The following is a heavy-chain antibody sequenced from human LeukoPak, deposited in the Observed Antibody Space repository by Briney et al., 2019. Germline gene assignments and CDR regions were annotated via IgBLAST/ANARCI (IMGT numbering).Heavy chain of an antibody. CDR1: GFTFSSYA. D-gene: IGHD6-13*01. V-gene: IGHV3-23*01. J-gene: IGHJ4*02. CDR2: ISGSGSST. CDR3: AKNQLVTVYFDY. Sequence: GVSLRLSCAASGFTFSSYAMSWVRQAPGKGLEWVSAISGSGSSTYYADSVKGRFTISRDNSKNTLYLQMNSLRAEDTAVYYCAKNQLVTVYFDYWGQGPLVTVSS.